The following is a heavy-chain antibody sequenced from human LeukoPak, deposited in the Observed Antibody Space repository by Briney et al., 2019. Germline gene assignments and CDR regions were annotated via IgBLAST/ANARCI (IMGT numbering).Heavy chain of an antibody. V-gene: IGHV4-34*01. CDR3: ARGERYYYDSSGYYAGRRWFDP. Sequence: PSETLSLTCAVYGGSFSGYYWSWIRQPPGKGLEWIGEINHSASTNYNPSLKSRVTISVDTSKNQFSLKLSSVTAADTAVYYCARGERYYYDSSGYYAGRRWFDPWGQGTLVTVSS. D-gene: IGHD3-22*01. CDR1: GGSFSGYY. CDR2: INHSAST. J-gene: IGHJ5*02.